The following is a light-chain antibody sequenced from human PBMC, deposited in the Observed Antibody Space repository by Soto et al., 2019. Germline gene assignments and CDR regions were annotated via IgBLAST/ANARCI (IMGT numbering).Light chain of an antibody. J-gene: IGKJ5*01. CDR2: DAS. Sequence: EIVMTHSPSTLSVSPWERAAXSCWASQSVSSYLAWYQQKPGQAPRLLIFDASNRATGIPARFSGSGSGTDFTLTISSLEPEDFAVYYCQHRSICPVTFGQGTRVEIK. V-gene: IGKV3-11*01. CDR3: QHRSICPVT. CDR1: QSVSSY.